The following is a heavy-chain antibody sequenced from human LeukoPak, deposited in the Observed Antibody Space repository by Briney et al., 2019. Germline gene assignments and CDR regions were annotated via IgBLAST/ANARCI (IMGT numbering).Heavy chain of an antibody. J-gene: IGHJ4*02. Sequence: GGSLRLSCAASGFTFKKYDVTWVRQAPGEGLEWVASIRSDGTNKYYADSVKGLFTISRDNSQNTLYLQMNSLRSEDTAIYYCAKKRGRAVVEREIDYWGQGTLVTVSS. CDR1: GFTFKKYD. CDR2: IRSDGTNK. D-gene: IGHD6-19*01. V-gene: IGHV3-30*02. CDR3: AKKRGRAVVEREIDY.